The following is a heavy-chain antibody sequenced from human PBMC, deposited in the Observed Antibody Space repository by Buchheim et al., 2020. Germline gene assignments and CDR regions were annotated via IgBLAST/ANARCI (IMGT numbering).Heavy chain of an antibody. J-gene: IGHJ4*01. CDR3: ARRGYDFWSGYIDY. CDR2: IYYSGST. Sequence: QLQLQESGPGLVKPSETLSLTCTVPGGSISSSSYYWGWIRQPPGKGLEWIGSIYYSGSTYYNPSLKSRVTLSVDTSKNQFSLKLSAVTAADTAVYYCARRGYDFWSGYIDYWGQGTL. V-gene: IGHV4-39*01. CDR1: GGSISSSSYY. D-gene: IGHD3-3*01.